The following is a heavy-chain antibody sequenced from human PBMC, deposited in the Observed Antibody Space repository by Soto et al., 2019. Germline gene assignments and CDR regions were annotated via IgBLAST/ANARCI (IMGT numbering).Heavy chain of an antibody. D-gene: IGHD3-9*01. CDR1: GFAFNTYS. CDR3: VRDLGRYFRSGYMDL. V-gene: IGHV3-21*01. Sequence: EVHLVESGGGLVKPGGSLRLSCTASGFAFNTYSMKWVRQAPGKGLEWVSSINEDSTYIYYADSLRGRITISRDNAKDSLFLQMNSLGPDDMAVYYCVRDLGRYFRSGYMDLWGDGATVTVSS. CDR2: INEDSTYI. J-gene: IGHJ6*03.